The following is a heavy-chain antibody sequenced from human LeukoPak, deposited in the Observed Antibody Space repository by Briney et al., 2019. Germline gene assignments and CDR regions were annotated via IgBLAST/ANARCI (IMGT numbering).Heavy chain of an antibody. D-gene: IGHD2-2*01. J-gene: IGHJ6*02. V-gene: IGHV3-43*02. CDR2: ISGDGVTT. Sequence: GGSLRLSCAASGFTFDDYDMHWVRQAPGKGLGWVSLISGDGVTTYFADSVKGRFTISRDNSKNSLYLQMNSLRTDDTALYYCAKVVVAAAPVTYYFYGLDVWGQGTTVTVSS. CDR3: AKVVVAAAPVTYYFYGLDV. CDR1: GFTFDDYD.